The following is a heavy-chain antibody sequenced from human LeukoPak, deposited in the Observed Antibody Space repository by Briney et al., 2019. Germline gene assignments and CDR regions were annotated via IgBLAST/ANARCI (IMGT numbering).Heavy chain of an antibody. V-gene: IGHV1-69*04. CDR1: GGTFSSYA. D-gene: IGHD3-22*01. CDR2: IIPILGIA. J-gene: IGHJ3*02. CDR3: ARPPSYYYDSRGYSVAAFDI. Sequence: GASVKVSCKASGGTFSSYAISWVRQAPGQGLEWMGRIIPILGIANYAQKFQGRVTITADKSTSTAYMELSSLRSEDTAVYYCARPPSYYYDSRGYSVAAFDIWGQGTMVTVSS.